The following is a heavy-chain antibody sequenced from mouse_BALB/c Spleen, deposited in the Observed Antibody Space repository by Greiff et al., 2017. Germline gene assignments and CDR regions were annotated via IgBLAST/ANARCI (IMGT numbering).Heavy chain of an antibody. V-gene: IGHV1S81*02. D-gene: IGHD1-1*01. J-gene: IGHJ4*01. CDR2: INPSNGRT. CDR1: GYTFTSYW. CDR3: ANYYGSRIAMDY. Sequence: QVQLQQPGAELVKPGASVKLSCKASGYTFTSYWMHWVKQRPGQGLEWIGEINPSNGRTNYNEKFKSKATLTVDKSSSTAYMQLSSLTSEDSAVYYCANYYGSRIAMDYWGQGTSVTVSS.